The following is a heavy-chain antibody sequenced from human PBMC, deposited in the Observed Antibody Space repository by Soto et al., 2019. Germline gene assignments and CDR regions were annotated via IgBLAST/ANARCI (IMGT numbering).Heavy chain of an antibody. CDR2: ITRSADLS. CDR3: AKWSGFGDL. CDR1: GFAFSSYS. J-gene: IGHJ4*02. D-gene: IGHD3-10*01. Sequence: EVQLLESGGGLVQPGGSLRLSCEASGFAFSSYSITWVRQAPGKGLEYVSGITRSADLSFYADSVRGRFTVSRGNSKNTAYLQMNSLRVEDTAVYYCAKWSGFGDLWGQGTLVTVSS. V-gene: IGHV3-23*01.